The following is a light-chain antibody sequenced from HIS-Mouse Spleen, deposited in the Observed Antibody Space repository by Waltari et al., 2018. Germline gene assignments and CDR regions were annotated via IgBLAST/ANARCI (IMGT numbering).Light chain of an antibody. V-gene: IGKV4-1*01. J-gene: IGKJ1*01. Sequence: DIVMTQSPDSLAVSMGARATINCKSSQSVLYSSNNKNYLAWYRHKPGQPPKLLIYWASTRESGVPDRFSGSGSGTDFTLTISSLQAEDVAVYYCQQYYSTPPTFGQGTKVEIK. CDR3: QQYYSTPPT. CDR1: QSVLYSSNNKNY. CDR2: WAS.